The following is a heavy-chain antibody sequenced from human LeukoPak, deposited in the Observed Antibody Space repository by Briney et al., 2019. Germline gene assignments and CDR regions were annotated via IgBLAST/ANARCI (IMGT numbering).Heavy chain of an antibody. CDR1: GLTVSNNY. J-gene: IGHJ4*02. V-gene: IGHV3-53*01. Sequence: GGSLRLSCVTSGLTVSNNYMSWVRQAPGKGLEWVSVIYSGGTTSYADSVKGRFTISRDNAKNSLYLQMNSLRAEDTAVYYCAREAILTGYTFDYWGQGTLVTVSS. D-gene: IGHD3-9*01. CDR3: AREAILTGYTFDY. CDR2: IYSGGTT.